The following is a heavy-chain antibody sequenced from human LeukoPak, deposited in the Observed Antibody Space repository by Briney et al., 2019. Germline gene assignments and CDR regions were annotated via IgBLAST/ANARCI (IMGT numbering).Heavy chain of an antibody. CDR3: ARDVTTIVGATSAI. CDR1: GFTFSSYD. J-gene: IGHJ4*02. V-gene: IGHV3-48*02. Sequence: GGSLRLSCAASGFTFSSYDMNWVRQAPGKGLEWVSYISSGSGSIYYADSVKGRFTISRDNAKSSLYLQMNSLRDEDTAVYYCARDVTTIVGATSAIWGQGTLVTVSS. CDR2: ISSGSGSI. D-gene: IGHD1-26*01.